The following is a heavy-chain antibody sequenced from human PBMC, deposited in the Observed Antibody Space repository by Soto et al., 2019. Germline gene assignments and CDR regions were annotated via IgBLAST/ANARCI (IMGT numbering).Heavy chain of an antibody. V-gene: IGHV4-30-4*01. CDR1: GGSMNSHDYY. Sequence: SETLSLTCTVSGGSMNSHDYYWSWIRQPPGKGLEWIGYIHNSGSTYYNPSLKSRLTISSDMSKNQFSLRLNSVTAADTALYFCDRGEVRGPFDIWGQGTKVTVSS. CDR2: IHNSGST. J-gene: IGHJ3*02. CDR3: DRGEVRGPFDI. D-gene: IGHD3-10*01.